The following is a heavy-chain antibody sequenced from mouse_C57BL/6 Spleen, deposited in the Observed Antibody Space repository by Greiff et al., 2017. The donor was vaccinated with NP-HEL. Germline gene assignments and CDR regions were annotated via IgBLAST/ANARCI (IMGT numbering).Heavy chain of an antibody. V-gene: IGHV6-3*01. CDR2: IRLKSDNYAT. Sequence: EVKLVESGGGLVQPGGSMKLSCVASGFTFRNYWMNWVRQSPEKGLEWVAQIRLKSDNYATHYAESVKGRFTISRDDSKSSVYLQMNNLRAEDTGIYYCTIYYGNLLYYAMDYWGQGTSVTVSS. CDR3: TIYYGNLLYYAMDY. D-gene: IGHD2-1*01. CDR1: GFTFRNYW. J-gene: IGHJ4*01.